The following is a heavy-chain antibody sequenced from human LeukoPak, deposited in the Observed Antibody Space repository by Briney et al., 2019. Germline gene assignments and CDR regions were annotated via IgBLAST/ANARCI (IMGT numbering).Heavy chain of an antibody. D-gene: IGHD5-18*01. V-gene: IGHV3-30*02. Sequence: GGSLRLSCAASGFTFSSYGRHWVRQAPGKGLEWVAFIRYDGSNKYYADSVKGRFTISRDNSKNTLYLQMNSLRAEDTAVYYCAKGAAMVGPFDYWGQGTLVTVS. CDR2: IRYDGSNK. CDR3: AKGAAMVGPFDY. J-gene: IGHJ4*02. CDR1: GFTFSSYG.